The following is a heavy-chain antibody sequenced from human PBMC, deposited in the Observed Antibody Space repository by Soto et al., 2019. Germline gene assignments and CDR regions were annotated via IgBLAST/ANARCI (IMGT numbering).Heavy chain of an antibody. CDR1: GGSISSGGYY. Sequence: PSETLSLTCTVSGGSISSGGYYWSWIRQHPGKGLEWIGYIYYSGSTYYNPSLKSRVTISVDTSKNQFSLKLSSVTAADTAVYYCARGRGVLRYFDWSPGYFDYWGQATLVTVPQ. CDR2: IYYSGST. CDR3: ARGRGVLRYFDWSPGYFDY. J-gene: IGHJ4*02. V-gene: IGHV4-31*03. D-gene: IGHD3-9*01.